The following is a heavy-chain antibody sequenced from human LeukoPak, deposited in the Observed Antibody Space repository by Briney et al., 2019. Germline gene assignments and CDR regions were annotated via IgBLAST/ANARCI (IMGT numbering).Heavy chain of an antibody. D-gene: IGHD5-18*01. CDR2: LFDSVNT. CDR1: GGSISSHY. J-gene: IGHJ4*02. Sequence: SETLSLTCTVSGGSISSHYWSWIRQPPGKGLEWIAYLFDSVNTKDNPSLQSRLTLSADTSKNQSSLRLSSVTAADTAVYYCATIKRGSSFGYFDFWGQGIKVTVSS. V-gene: IGHV4-59*11. CDR3: ATIKRGSSFGYFDF.